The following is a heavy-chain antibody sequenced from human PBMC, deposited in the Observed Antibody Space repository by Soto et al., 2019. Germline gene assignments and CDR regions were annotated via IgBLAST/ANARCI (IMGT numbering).Heavy chain of an antibody. CDR1: GGSISSGGYY. D-gene: IGHD4-17*01. V-gene: IGHV4-31*03. CDR3: ASSSHSTVTTFAY. J-gene: IGHJ4*02. Sequence: QVQLQESGPGLVKPSQTLSLTCTVSGGSISSGGYYWSWIRQHPGKGLEWIGYIYYSGSTYYNPSHHSRVTISVDTSKTHFSLKLSSVTAAATAVYYCASSSHSTVTTFAYWGQGTLVTVSS. CDR2: IYYSGST.